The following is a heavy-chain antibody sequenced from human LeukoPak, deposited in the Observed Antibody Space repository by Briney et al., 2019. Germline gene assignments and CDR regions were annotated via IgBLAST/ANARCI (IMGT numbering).Heavy chain of an antibody. CDR2: TYYRSKWYN. V-gene: IGHV6-1*01. J-gene: IGHJ5*02. CDR3: AGGLRIGTYYYGSGLGENWFDP. Sequence: SQTLSLTCAISGDSVSSNSAAWNWIRQSPSRGLEWLGRTYYRSKWYNDYAVSVKSRITINPDTSKNQFSLQLNSVTPEDTAVYYCAGGLRIGTYYYGSGLGENWFDPWGQGTLVTVSS. D-gene: IGHD3-10*01. CDR1: GDSVSSNSAA.